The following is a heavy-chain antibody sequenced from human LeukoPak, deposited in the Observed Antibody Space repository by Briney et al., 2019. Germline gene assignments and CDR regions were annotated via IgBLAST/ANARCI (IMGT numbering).Heavy chain of an antibody. CDR3: AKSPYGPPDY. D-gene: IGHD3-10*01. V-gene: IGHV3-23*01. J-gene: IGHJ4*02. CDR2: IRGSGGST. Sequence: TGGSLRLSCAASGLTFGSFAMGWVRQAPGKGLEWVSAIRGSGGSTYYADSVTGRFTTSRDNSKNTLYPQMNSLRAEDTAVYYCAKSPYGPPDYWGQGTLVTVSS. CDR1: GLTFGSFA.